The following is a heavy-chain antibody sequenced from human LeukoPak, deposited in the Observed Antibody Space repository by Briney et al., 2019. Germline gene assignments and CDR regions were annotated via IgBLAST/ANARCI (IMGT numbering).Heavy chain of an antibody. CDR3: ARGTDITPISGYYSFVY. J-gene: IGHJ4*02. D-gene: IGHD5-12*01. CDR1: GGSITGYY. CDR2: VSDTGRA. Sequence: PSETLSLTCTVSGGSITGYYWTWIRQPAGKGLEWIGRVSDTGRAYYNPSLERRVTISLDTSNHRFSLKVNSVTAADKAVYYCARGTDITPISGYYSFVYWGQGTLVSVSS. V-gene: IGHV4-4*07.